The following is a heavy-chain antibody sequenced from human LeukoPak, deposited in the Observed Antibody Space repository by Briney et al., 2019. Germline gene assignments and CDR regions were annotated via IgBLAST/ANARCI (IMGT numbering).Heavy chain of an antibody. Sequence: PGRSLRLSCAASGFTFSSYGMHWVRQAPGKGREWVSSISGSGGFTYYADSVKGRFTISRDDSKNTLYLQMNSLRVEDTAVYYCAKDIVVVPSAFDIWGQGTMVTVSS. J-gene: IGHJ3*02. CDR1: GFTFSSYG. D-gene: IGHD2-2*01. V-gene: IGHV3-23*01. CDR3: AKDIVVVPSAFDI. CDR2: ISGSGGFT.